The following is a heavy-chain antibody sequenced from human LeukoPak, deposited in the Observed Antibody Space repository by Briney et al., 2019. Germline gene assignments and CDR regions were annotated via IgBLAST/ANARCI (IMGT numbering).Heavy chain of an antibody. Sequence: PGRSLRLSCAASGFTFDDYAMHWVRQAPGKGLEWVSGISWNSGSIGYADSVKGRFTISRDNAKNSLYLQMNSLRAEDTALYYCAKDRSGYFDYWGQGTLVTVSS. V-gene: IGHV3-9*01. D-gene: IGHD3-22*01. CDR1: GFTFDDYA. CDR3: AKDRSGYFDY. J-gene: IGHJ4*02. CDR2: ISWNSGSI.